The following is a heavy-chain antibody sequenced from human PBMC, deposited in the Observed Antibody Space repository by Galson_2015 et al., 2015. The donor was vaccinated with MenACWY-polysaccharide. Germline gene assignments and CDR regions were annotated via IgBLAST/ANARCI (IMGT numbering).Heavy chain of an antibody. Sequence: SLRLSCAASGFTFTSYAMSWVRQAPGKGLEWVSAIRSSGTNTYYADSVKGRFTISRDNSKNTLYLQMNSLRAEDTAVYYCAKDSTDLWGVTWRFDHWGQGTLVTVSS. CDR2: IRSSGTNT. CDR3: AKDSTDLWGVTWRFDH. V-gene: IGHV3-23*01. J-gene: IGHJ5*02. D-gene: IGHD3-3*01. CDR1: GFTFTSYA.